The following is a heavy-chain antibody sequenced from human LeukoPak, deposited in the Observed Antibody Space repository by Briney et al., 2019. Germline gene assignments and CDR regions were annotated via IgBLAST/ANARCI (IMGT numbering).Heavy chain of an antibody. V-gene: IGHV3-21*01. CDR2: ISSSSSYI. CDR1: GFTFSTYT. D-gene: IGHD4-11*01. J-gene: IGHJ4*02. Sequence: GGSLRLSCAASGFTFSTYTMNWDRHAPGKGLEWVSSISSSSSYIYYADSVKGRFTISRDNSKNTLYLQMNSLRPEDTAVYYCAKDGRTTATYWGQGTLVTVSS. CDR3: AKDGRTTATY.